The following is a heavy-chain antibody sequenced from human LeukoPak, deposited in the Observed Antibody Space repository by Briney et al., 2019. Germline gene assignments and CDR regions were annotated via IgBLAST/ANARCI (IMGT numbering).Heavy chain of an antibody. CDR1: GSSISSSSYY. Sequence: SSETLSLTCTVSGSSISSSSYYWGWIRQPPGKGLEWIGSIYYSGSTYYNPSLKSRDTISVDTSKNQFSLKLSSVTAADTAVYYCARDYGSDSSGYYGLSYAFDIWGQGTMVTVSS. CDR3: ARDYGSDSSGYYGLSYAFDI. J-gene: IGHJ3*02. CDR2: IYYSGST. D-gene: IGHD3-22*01. V-gene: IGHV4-39*07.